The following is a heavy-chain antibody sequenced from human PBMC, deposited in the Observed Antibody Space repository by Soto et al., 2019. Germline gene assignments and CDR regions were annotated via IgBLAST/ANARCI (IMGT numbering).Heavy chain of an antibody. V-gene: IGHV3-23*01. CDR3: ATRQYSSSWYWPLDY. Sequence: LRLSCAASGFTFSSYAMTWVRQAPGKGLEWVSAVSGGGGSTYYADSVKGRFTISRDNSKNTLYLEMNSLRVEDTAVYYCATRQYSSSWYWPLDYWGQGTLVTVSS. D-gene: IGHD6-13*01. J-gene: IGHJ4*02. CDR1: GFTFSSYA. CDR2: VSGGGGST.